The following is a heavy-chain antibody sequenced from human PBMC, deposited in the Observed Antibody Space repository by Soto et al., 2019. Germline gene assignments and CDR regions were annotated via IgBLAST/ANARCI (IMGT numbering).Heavy chain of an antibody. CDR2: ISWNSGSI. J-gene: IGHJ6*03. V-gene: IGHV3-9*01. Sequence: GGSLRLSCAASGFTFDDYSMHWVRQAPGKGLEWVSGISWNSGSIGYADSVKGRFTISRDNAKNSLYLQMNSLRAEDTALYYCSRSVYYYYYMDVWGKGTTVTVSS. CDR3: SRSVYYYYYMDV. CDR1: GFTFDDYS.